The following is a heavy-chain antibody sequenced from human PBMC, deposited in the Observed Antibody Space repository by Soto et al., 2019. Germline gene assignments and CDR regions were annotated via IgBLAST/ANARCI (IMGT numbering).Heavy chain of an antibody. CDR3: PRGLLGLVHDHNCFDP. J-gene: IGHJ5*02. Sequence: SCPTLVNPTQTLTLTCTFSGFSLSTSGMCVSWIRQPPGKALEWLALIDWDDDKYYSTSLTTRLTISKDTSKNQVVLTMTNMDAVDTATYYCPRGLLGLVHDHNCFDPWGQGTMVTVYS. CDR2: IDWDDDK. V-gene: IGHV2-70*01. D-gene: IGHD6-19*01. CDR1: GFSLSTSGMC.